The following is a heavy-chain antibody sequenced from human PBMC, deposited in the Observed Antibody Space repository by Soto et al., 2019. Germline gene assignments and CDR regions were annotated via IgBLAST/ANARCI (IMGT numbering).Heavy chain of an antibody. V-gene: IGHV4-34*01. CDR3: ARAGYSSGWYFDL. CDR2: INHSGST. CDR1: GGSFSGYY. D-gene: IGHD6-19*01. Sequence: QVQLQQWGAGLLKPSETLSLTCAVYGGSFSGYYWSWIRQPPGKGLEWIGEINHSGSTNYNPSLKSRVTISVDTSKNQFSLKLSSVTAADTAVYYCARAGYSSGWYFDLWGRGTLVTVSS. J-gene: IGHJ2*01.